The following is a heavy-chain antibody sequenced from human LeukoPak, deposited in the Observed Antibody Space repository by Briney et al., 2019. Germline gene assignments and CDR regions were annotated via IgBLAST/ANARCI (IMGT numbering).Heavy chain of an antibody. J-gene: IGHJ5*02. CDR1: GYSISSSNW. D-gene: IGHD6-13*01. V-gene: IGHV4-28*03. CDR2: IYHSGST. CDR3: ARDLAAAGTIDP. Sequence: SDTLSLTCAVSGYSISSSNWWGWIRQPPGKGLEWIGYIYHSGSTNYNPSLKSRATISEDTSKNQFSLKLSSVTAADTAVYYCARDLAAAGTIDPWGQGTLVTVSS.